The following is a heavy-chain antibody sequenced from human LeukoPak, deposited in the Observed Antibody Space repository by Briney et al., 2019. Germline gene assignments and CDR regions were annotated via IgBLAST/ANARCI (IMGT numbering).Heavy chain of an antibody. CDR3: ARGEEYGSGTVHFDY. CDR1: GGSISSSNW. D-gene: IGHD3-10*01. Sequence: SGTLSLTCAVSGGSISSSNWWSWVRQPPGKGPEWIGVVHHSGGTSYNPSLKSRVTISADRSNNRFSLSLNSVTAADTAVFYCARGEEYGSGTVHFDYWGQGILVTVSS. CDR2: VHHSGGT. J-gene: IGHJ4*02. V-gene: IGHV4-4*02.